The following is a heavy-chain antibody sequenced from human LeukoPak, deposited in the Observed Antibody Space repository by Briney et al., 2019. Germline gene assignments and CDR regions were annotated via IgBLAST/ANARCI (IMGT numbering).Heavy chain of an antibody. Sequence: PSETLSLTCTVSGGSISSSSYYWGWIRQPPGKGLEWIGSIYYSGSTYYNPSLKSRVTMSVDTSKNQFSLKLSSVTAADTAVYYCARAPSYPSEYSSSPGGLDYWGQGTLVTVSS. D-gene: IGHD6-6*01. CDR1: GGSISSSSYY. CDR2: IYYSGST. J-gene: IGHJ4*02. V-gene: IGHV4-39*07. CDR3: ARAPSYPSEYSSSPGGLDY.